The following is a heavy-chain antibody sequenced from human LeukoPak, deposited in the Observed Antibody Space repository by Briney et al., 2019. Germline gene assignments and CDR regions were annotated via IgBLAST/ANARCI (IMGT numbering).Heavy chain of an antibody. CDR3: AKRSGPGSYFDY. CDR1: EFTFSSYW. J-gene: IGHJ4*02. CDR2: ISSDSSTI. D-gene: IGHD3-10*01. V-gene: IGHV3-48*01. Sequence: GGFLRLSCAASEFTFSSYWMSWVRQAPGKGLEWVSYISSDSSTIYYADSLKGRFTISRDNAKNSLSLLMNSLRAEDTAVYYCAKRSGPGSYFDYWGQGTLVTVPS.